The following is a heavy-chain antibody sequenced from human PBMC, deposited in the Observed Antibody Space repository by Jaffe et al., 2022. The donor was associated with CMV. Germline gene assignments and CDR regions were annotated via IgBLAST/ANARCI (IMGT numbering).Heavy chain of an antibody. CDR1: GGSISSYY. CDR3: TRQTYGDYFGYYYYYMDV. Sequence: QVQLQESGPGLVKPSETLSLTCTVSGGSISSYYWSWIRQPPGKGLEWIGHIYSSGSTNYNPSLKSRVTISVDTSKNQFSLNLTSVTAADTAVYYCTRQTYGDYFGYYYYYMDVWGKGTTVTVSS. J-gene: IGHJ6*03. V-gene: IGHV4-59*08. CDR2: IYSSGST. D-gene: IGHD4-17*01.